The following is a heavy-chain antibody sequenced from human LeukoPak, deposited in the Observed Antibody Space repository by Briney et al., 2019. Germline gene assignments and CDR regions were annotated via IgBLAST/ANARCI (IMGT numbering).Heavy chain of an antibody. CDR1: GGSISSGSYY. V-gene: IGHV4-61*02. J-gene: IGHJ4*02. D-gene: IGHD6-6*01. CDR3: AREQGVLDY. Sequence: SETLSLTCTVSGGSISSGSYYWGWIRQPAGRGLEWIVRIYTRGYTNYNPSLKSRVTISVDTSKNQFSLKLSSATAADTAVYYCAREQGVLDYWGQGALVTVPS. CDR2: IYTRGYT.